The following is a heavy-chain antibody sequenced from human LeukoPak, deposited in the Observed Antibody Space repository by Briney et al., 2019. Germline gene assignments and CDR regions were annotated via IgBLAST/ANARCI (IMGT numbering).Heavy chain of an antibody. J-gene: IGHJ5*02. CDR1: GYTFTTYG. Sequence: ASVKVSCKASGYTFTTYGISWVRQAPGQGLEWMGWISAYNGNTNYAQKLQGRVTMTTDTSTSTAYMELRSLRSDDTAVYYCARDSIVLMVYAMPNWFDPWGQGTLVTVSS. V-gene: IGHV1-18*01. CDR3: ARDSIVLMVYAMPNWFDP. CDR2: ISAYNGNT. D-gene: IGHD2-8*01.